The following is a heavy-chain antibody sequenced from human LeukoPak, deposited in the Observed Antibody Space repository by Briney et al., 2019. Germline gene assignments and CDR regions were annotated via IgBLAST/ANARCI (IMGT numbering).Heavy chain of an antibody. CDR1: GYTFTGYY. D-gene: IGHD3-10*01. Sequence: TSVKVSCKDSGYTFTGYYLHWVRQAPGQGLEWIASITPNSGGTNYAERFQGRVTMTRDTSISTAYMELSRLRSDYTDVYYCAREAYDSGSFRTDYYYMDVWGKGTTVTISS. CDR2: ITPNSGGT. CDR3: AREAYDSGSFRTDYYYMDV. V-gene: IGHV1-2*02. J-gene: IGHJ6*03.